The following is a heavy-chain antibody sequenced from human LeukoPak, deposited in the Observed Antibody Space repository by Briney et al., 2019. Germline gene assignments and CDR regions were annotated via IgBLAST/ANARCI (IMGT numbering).Heavy chain of an antibody. Sequence: PSETLSPTCAVYGGSFGGYYWSWIRQPPGKGLGWIGYIYYSGSTNYNPSRKSRVTISVDTSKNQFSLKLSSVTAADAAVYYCARGGYNPRFGYWGQGTLVTVSS. CDR3: ARGGYNPRFGY. CDR2: IYYSGST. D-gene: IGHD5-24*01. V-gene: IGHV4-59*01. J-gene: IGHJ4*02. CDR1: GGSFGGYY.